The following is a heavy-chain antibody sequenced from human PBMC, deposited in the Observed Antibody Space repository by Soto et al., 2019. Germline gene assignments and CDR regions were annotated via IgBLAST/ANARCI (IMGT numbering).Heavy chain of an antibody. CDR2: ISGSGGST. J-gene: IGHJ4*02. CDR3: AKSEITIFGVAIGDY. Sequence: EVQLVESGGGLVQPGRSLRLSCAASGFTFDDYAMHWVRQAPGKGLEWVSGISGSGGSTYYADSVKGRFTISRDNSKNTLYLQMNSLRAEDTAVYYCAKSEITIFGVAIGDYWGQGTLVTVSS. V-gene: IGHV3-23*04. CDR1: GFTFDDYA. D-gene: IGHD3-3*01.